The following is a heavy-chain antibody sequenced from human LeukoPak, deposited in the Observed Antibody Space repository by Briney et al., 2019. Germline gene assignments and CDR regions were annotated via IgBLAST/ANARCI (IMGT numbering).Heavy chain of an antibody. CDR3: ARDQGYSYDFGY. J-gene: IGHJ4*02. Sequence: GGSLRLSCAASGFTFSSYSMNWVRQAPGKGLEWVSSISSSSSYIYYADSVKGRFTISRDNAKNSLYLQMNSLRAEDTAVYYCARDQGYSYDFGYWGQGTLVTVSS. V-gene: IGHV3-21*01. D-gene: IGHD5-18*01. CDR2: ISSSSSYI. CDR1: GFTFSSYS.